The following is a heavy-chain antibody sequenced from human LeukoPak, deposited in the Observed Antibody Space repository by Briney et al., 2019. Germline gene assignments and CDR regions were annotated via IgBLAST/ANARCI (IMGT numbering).Heavy chain of an antibody. V-gene: IGHV3-30-3*01. CDR3: ARRGWLQFLDY. J-gene: IGHJ4*02. Sequence: PGGSLRLSCAASGFNFSIHWMTWVRQAPGKGLEWVAVISYDGSNKYYADSVKGRFTISRDNAKNSLYLQMNSLRAEDTAVYYCARRGWLQFLDYWGQGTLVTVSS. D-gene: IGHD5-24*01. CDR1: GFNFSIHW. CDR2: ISYDGSNK.